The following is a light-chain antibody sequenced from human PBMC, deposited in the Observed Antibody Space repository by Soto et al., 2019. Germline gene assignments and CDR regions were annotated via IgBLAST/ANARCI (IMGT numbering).Light chain of an antibody. CDR3: QQYGSSPWT. Sequence: ETVMTQSPATLSVSPGERATLSCRASQSVSNNLAWYQQKPGQAPRLLIYGASNRATGIPDRFSGSGSGTDFTLTISRLEPEDFAVYYCQQYGSSPWTFGQGTKVDIK. J-gene: IGKJ1*01. V-gene: IGKV3-20*01. CDR1: QSVSNN. CDR2: GAS.